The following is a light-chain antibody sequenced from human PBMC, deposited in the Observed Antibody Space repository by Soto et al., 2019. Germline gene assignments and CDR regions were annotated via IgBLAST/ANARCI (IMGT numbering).Light chain of an antibody. CDR2: NND. Sequence: QSVLTQPPSASGTPGQRVTISCSGGSSNIGTNSVNWYQQLPGRAPKLLIYNNDLRPSGVPDRFSGSKSGTSASLAINGLQSEDEADYYCAAWDDSLNGFYVFGIGTKLTVL. V-gene: IGLV1-44*01. J-gene: IGLJ1*01. CDR1: SSNIGTNS. CDR3: AAWDDSLNGFYV.